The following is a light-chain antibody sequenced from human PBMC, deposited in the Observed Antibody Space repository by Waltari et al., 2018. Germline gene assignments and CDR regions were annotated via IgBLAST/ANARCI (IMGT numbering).Light chain of an antibody. Sequence: QSALTQAASVSGSPGQSITISCPGTSRDVGAYNYVSWYQQHPGKAPKLMIYDVSNRPSGVSNRFSGSKSGNTASLTISGLQAEDEADYYCSSFTSSSTVLFGGGTRLSVL. V-gene: IGLV2-14*03. J-gene: IGLJ2*01. CDR3: SSFTSSSTVL. CDR2: DVS. CDR1: SRDVGAYNY.